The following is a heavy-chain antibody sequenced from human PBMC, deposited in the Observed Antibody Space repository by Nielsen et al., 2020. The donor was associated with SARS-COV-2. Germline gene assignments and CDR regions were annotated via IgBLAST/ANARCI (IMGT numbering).Heavy chain of an antibody. D-gene: IGHD6-13*01. J-gene: IGHJ4*02. Sequence: GESLKISCAASRFSFSDYYMSWIRQAPGKGLEWVSYISSSTSYTNYADSVTGRFTISRDNAKNSLYLQMNSLRAEDTAVYYCARVSAAGMALYYFDYWGQGTLVTVSS. CDR1: RFSFSDYY. CDR2: ISSSTSYT. V-gene: IGHV3-11*05. CDR3: ARVSAAGMALYYFDY.